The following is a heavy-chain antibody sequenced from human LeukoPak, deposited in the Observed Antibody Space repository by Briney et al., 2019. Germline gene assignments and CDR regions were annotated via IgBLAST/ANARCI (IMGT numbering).Heavy chain of an antibody. V-gene: IGHV3-30-3*01. CDR2: ISYDGSNK. J-gene: IGHJ4*02. CDR3: ARRAAP. CDR1: GFTFSSYA. D-gene: IGHD6-13*01. Sequence: PGGSLRLSCAASGFTFSSYAMHWVRQAPGKGLEWVAVISYDGSNKYYADSVKGRFTISRDNAKNSLYLQMNSLRAEDTAVYYCARRAAPWGQGTLVTVSS.